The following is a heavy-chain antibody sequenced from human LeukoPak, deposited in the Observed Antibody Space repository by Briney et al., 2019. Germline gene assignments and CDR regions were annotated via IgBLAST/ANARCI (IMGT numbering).Heavy chain of an antibody. J-gene: IGHJ5*02. CDR3: ARARVLLWFGELSNNWFDP. Sequence: SETLSLTCTVSGGSISSGGYYWSWIRQHPGKGLEWMGYIYYSGSTYYNPSLKSRVTISVDTSKNQFSLKLSSVTAADTAVYYCARARVLLWFGELSNNWFDPWGQGTLVTVSS. V-gene: IGHV4-31*03. CDR1: GGSISSGGYY. CDR2: IYYSGST. D-gene: IGHD3-10*01.